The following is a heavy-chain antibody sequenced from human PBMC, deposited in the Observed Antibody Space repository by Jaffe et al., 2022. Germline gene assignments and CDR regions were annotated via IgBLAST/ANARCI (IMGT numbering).Heavy chain of an antibody. Sequence: QVQLVQSGAEVKKPGSSVKVSCKASGGTFSSYAISWVRQAPGQGLEWMGGIIPIFGTANYAQKFQGRVTITADESTSTAYMELSSLRSEDTAVYYCAREVRRDRARRVGGNYFDYWGQGTLVTVSS. CDR2: IIPIFGTA. CDR1: GGTFSSYA. J-gene: IGHJ4*02. CDR3: AREVRRDRARRVGGNYFDY. V-gene: IGHV1-69*01. D-gene: IGHD3-10*01.